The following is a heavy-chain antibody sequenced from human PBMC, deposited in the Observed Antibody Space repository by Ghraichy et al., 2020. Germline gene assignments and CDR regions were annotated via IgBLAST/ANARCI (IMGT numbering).Heavy chain of an antibody. Sequence: ASVKVSCKASGYTFTDYYIHWVRQAPGQGLEWMGWINSNSGGPKYAQNFQGRVTMTRDTSISTAYMELSRLRSDDTAIYYCARVGNDYGDYERAFDIWGQGTTGAVRS. CDR2: INSNSGGP. J-gene: IGHJ3*02. CDR1: GYTFTDYY. V-gene: IGHV1-2*02. D-gene: IGHD4-17*01. CDR3: ARVGNDYGDYERAFDI.